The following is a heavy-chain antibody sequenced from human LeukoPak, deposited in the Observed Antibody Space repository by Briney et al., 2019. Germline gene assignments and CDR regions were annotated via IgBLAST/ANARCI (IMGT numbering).Heavy chain of an antibody. CDR3: ARGPWYSYGSHYYYYGMDV. Sequence: SETLSLTCAVYGGSFGGYYWSWIRQPPGKGLEWMGEINHSGSTNYNPSLKSRVTISVDTSKNQFSLKLSSVTAADTAVYYCARGPWYSYGSHYYYYGMDVWGQGTTVTVSS. D-gene: IGHD5-18*01. V-gene: IGHV4-34*01. CDR1: GGSFGGYY. CDR2: INHSGST. J-gene: IGHJ6*02.